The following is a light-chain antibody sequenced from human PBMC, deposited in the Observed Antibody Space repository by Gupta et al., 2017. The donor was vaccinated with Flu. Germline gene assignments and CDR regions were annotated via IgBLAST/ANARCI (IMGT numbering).Light chain of an antibody. CDR1: ESIGDY. V-gene: IGKV3-11*01. J-gene: IGKJ4*01. CDR3: QQRSVWPIT. Sequence: TLSLSPGVTATLSCRTSESIGDYLSWFQQKPGQAPRLLIYHASKRATGIPPRFSGSGSGTEFTLTISSLEPEDFAIYYCQQRSVWPITFGRGTKVEIK. CDR2: HAS.